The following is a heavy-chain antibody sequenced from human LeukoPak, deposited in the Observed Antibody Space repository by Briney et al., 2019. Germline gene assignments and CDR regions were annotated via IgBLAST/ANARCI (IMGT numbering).Heavy chain of an antibody. V-gene: IGHV3-74*01. CDR1: VCRLSNHW. CDR3: VRLLDRDF. J-gene: IGHJ4*02. Sequence: GGSLRLSCAASVCRLSNHWMHWFRQAPGTGLVWVSRINHDGSITDYADSLKGRFTISRDNAKYTVYLQMGSLRVEDTAVYYCVRLLDRDFWGRGTLVTVSS. CDR2: INHDGSIT.